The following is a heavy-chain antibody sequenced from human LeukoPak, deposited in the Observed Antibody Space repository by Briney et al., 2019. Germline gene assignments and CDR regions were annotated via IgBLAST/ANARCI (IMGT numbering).Heavy chain of an antibody. CDR3: ARDLLFDPGAFDI. CDR2: ISYDGSNK. V-gene: IGHV3-30*05. Sequence: PGRSLRLSGAGSGFTFSSYGMHWVRQAPGKGREWVAVISYDGSNKYYADFVTGRFTISRDNSKNTLYLEMDSLRSDDTAVYYCARDLLFDPGAFDIWGQGTMVTVSS. CDR1: GFTFSSYG. J-gene: IGHJ3*02. D-gene: IGHD2/OR15-2a*01.